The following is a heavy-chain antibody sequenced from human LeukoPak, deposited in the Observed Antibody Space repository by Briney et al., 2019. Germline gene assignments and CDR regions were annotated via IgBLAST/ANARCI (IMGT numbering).Heavy chain of an antibody. Sequence: PSETLSLTCTVSGGSISSSSYYWGWIRQPPGKGLEWIGSIYYSGSTYYNPSLKSRVTISVDTSKNQFSLKLSSVTAADTAVYYCARDAPYYYDSTPGAFDIWGQGTMVTVSS. CDR2: IYYSGST. CDR3: ARDAPYYYDSTPGAFDI. J-gene: IGHJ3*02. CDR1: GGSISSSSYY. V-gene: IGHV4-39*07. D-gene: IGHD3-22*01.